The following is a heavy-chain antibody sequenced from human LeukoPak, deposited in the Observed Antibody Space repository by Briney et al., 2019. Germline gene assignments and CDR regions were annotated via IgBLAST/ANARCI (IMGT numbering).Heavy chain of an antibody. D-gene: IGHD3-16*01. CDR1: GYTFTSYG. CDR3: ARDQSLILGTFIRYYGMDV. Sequence: ASVKVSCKASGYTFTSYGISWVRQAPGQGLEWMGWISAYNGNTNYAQKLQGRVTMTTDTSTSTAYMELRSLRSDDTAVYYCARDQSLILGTFIRYYGMDVWGQGTTVTVSS. V-gene: IGHV1-18*01. J-gene: IGHJ6*02. CDR2: ISAYNGNT.